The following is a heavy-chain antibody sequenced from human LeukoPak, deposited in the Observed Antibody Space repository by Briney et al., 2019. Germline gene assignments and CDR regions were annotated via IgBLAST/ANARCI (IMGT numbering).Heavy chain of an antibody. CDR3: AKVSCTGGTCSSFDY. J-gene: IGHJ4*02. V-gene: IGHV3-23*01. Sequence: GGSLRLSCAASGFTFSSFVLSWVRQAPGKGLEWVSSISGSGVYKYYTDSVKGRFTISRDNSKNTLYVQMNSLRAEDTAVYYCAKVSCTGGTCSSFDYWGQGTLATVSS. CDR1: GFTFSSFV. D-gene: IGHD2-8*02. CDR2: ISGSGVYK.